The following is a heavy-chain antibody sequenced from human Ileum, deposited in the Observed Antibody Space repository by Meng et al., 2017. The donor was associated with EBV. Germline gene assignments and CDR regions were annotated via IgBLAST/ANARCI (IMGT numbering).Heavy chain of an antibody. V-gene: IGHV4-4*02. CDR1: GNTCSSVIR. Sequence: QVRLCGPDQWRAHAFSILSLTCTFCGNTCSSVIRERWGLRPAGKGLGGIGEGYHHEDTHYKPAISSRVNISVDKSMNQFYLSLFPVTAAYTAVYYCGRDKGRELINPWGQGTLVTVSS. D-gene: IGHD3-10*01. J-gene: IGHJ5*02. CDR2: GYHHEDT. CDR3: GRDKGRELINP.